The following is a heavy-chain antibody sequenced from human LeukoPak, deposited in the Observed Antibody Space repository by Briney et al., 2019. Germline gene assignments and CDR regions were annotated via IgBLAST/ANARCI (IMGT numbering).Heavy chain of an antibody. Sequence: ASVQVSCKASGYTFSSSVISWVRQAPGQGLEWMGWISCPNGNTNYAQKLQGRVTMTTDTSTSTAYMELRSLRSDDTAVYYCARETSSGYADYWGQGTLVTVSS. CDR2: ISCPNGNT. CDR3: ARETSSGYADY. V-gene: IGHV1-18*01. J-gene: IGHJ4*02. D-gene: IGHD3-3*01. CDR1: GYTFSSSV.